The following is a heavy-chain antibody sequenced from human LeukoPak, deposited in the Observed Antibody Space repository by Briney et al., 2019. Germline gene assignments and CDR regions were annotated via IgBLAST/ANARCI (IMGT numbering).Heavy chain of an antibody. Sequence: ASVKVSCKASGYTFTNYGLSWVRQAPGQGLGWMGWISAYNGNTNYAQNLQGRVTMTTDTSTSTAYMELRSLRSDDTAVYFCARGHGDHSFDYWGQGTLVTVSS. CDR3: ARGHGDHSFDY. V-gene: IGHV1-18*01. D-gene: IGHD4-17*01. CDR2: ISAYNGNT. J-gene: IGHJ4*02. CDR1: GYTFTNYG.